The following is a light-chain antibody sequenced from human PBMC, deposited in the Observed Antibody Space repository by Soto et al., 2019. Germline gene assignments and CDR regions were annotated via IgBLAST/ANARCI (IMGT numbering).Light chain of an antibody. J-gene: IGLJ2*01. Sequence: SVLTQPPSVSGAPGQRVTISCTGSSSNIGAGYDVHWYQQLPGTAPKLLIYGNTNRPSGVPDRFSGSKSGTSASLAITGLQAEDEADYFCQSYDNNLRDSVFGGGTKLTVL. V-gene: IGLV1-40*01. CDR1: SSNIGAGYD. CDR2: GNT. CDR3: QSYDNNLRDSV.